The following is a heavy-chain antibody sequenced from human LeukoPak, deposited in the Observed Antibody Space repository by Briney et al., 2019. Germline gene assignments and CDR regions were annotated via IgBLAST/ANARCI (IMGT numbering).Heavy chain of an antibody. CDR3: ARDKGGSGMDV. V-gene: IGHV1-2*04. CDR2: INPNSGGT. J-gene: IGHJ6*02. CDR1: GYSFINYG. Sequence: GASVKVSCKASGYSFINYGISWVRQAPGQGLEWMGWINPNSGGTNYAQKFQGWVTMTRDTSISTAYMELSRLRSDDTAVYYCARDKGGSGMDVWGQGTTVTVSS. D-gene: IGHD5-12*01.